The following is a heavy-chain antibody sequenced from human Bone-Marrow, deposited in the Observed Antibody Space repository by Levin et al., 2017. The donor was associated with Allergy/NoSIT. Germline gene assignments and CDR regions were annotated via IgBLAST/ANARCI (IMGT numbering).Heavy chain of an antibody. J-gene: IGHJ4*02. CDR1: AFTFSSYD. D-gene: IGHD1-26*01. CDR3: ASLLRPGGSTPVGSDY. Sequence: GGSLRLSCAGSAFTFSSYDITWVRQAPGKGLEWVSAISASGISTYYADSVKGRFAISRDNSKNMLYLQMNSLRAEDTAVYYCASLLRPGGSTPVGSDYWGQGTLVTVSS. CDR2: ISASGIST. V-gene: IGHV3-23*01.